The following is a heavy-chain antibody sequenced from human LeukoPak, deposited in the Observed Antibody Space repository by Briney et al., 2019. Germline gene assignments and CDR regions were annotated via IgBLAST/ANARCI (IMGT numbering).Heavy chain of an antibody. V-gene: IGHV4-59*08. J-gene: IGHJ4*02. Sequence: KASETLSLTCSVSGASISRYYWSWIRQPPMKGLEWIGQIYYSGSTNYNPSLKSRVAISVDTSKNHFSLKLSSVTAADTAIYYCTRHRGSGFDYWGQGTLVTVSS. CDR2: IYYSGST. D-gene: IGHD6-19*01. CDR3: TRHRGSGFDY. CDR1: GASISRYY.